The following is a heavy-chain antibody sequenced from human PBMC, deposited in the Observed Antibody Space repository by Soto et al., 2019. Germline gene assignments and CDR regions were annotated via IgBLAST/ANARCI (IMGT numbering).Heavy chain of an antibody. V-gene: IGHV4-59*01. J-gene: IGHJ5*02. CDR2: IYDSGST. Sequence: SETLSLTCTVSGGSISSSYWSWIRQPPGKGLEWIGYIYDSGSTYYNSSLKSRVTMSVDTSKNQFSLKLSSVTAADTAVYYCARDYYDSSGYPSPGTFDPWGQGTLVTVSS. CDR3: ARDYYDSSGYPSPGTFDP. D-gene: IGHD3-22*01. CDR1: GGSISSSY.